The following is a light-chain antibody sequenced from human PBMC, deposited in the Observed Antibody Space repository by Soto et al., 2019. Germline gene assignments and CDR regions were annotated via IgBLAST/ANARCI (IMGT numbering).Light chain of an antibody. CDR2: KAS. Sequence: DIQMTQSPSTLSASVGDGVTITCRASQSISSWLAWYQQKPGKAPKLLIYKASSLESGVPSRFSGSGSGTEFTLTISSLQPDDFATYYCQQYNSDPWTFGQGTKVDIK. J-gene: IGKJ1*01. CDR1: QSISSW. V-gene: IGKV1-5*03. CDR3: QQYNSDPWT.